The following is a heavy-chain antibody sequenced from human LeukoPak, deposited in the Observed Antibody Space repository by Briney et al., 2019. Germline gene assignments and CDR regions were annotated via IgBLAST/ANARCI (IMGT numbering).Heavy chain of an antibody. Sequence: ASVKVSCKASGYTFTGYYMHWVRQAPGQGLEWMGWINPNSGGTNYAQKFQGRVTMTRDTSISTAYMELSRLRSDDTAVYYCATDRISIAAAGYFDYWGQGTLVTVSS. J-gene: IGHJ4*02. D-gene: IGHD6-13*01. CDR3: ATDRISIAAAGYFDY. CDR2: INPNSGGT. CDR1: GYTFTGYY. V-gene: IGHV1-2*02.